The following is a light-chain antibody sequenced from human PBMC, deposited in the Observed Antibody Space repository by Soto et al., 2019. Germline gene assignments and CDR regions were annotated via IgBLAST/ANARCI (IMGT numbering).Light chain of an antibody. Sequence: DIQMTQSPPTLSASVGDRVTITCRAGQSINRWLAWYQQKPGRAPKLLIYAASTLYGGVPSRFSGSGSGTDFALTITRLQAEDFATYYCQPLRMYPSTFGGGTKGDI. CDR3: QPLRMYPST. CDR2: AAS. J-gene: IGKJ4*01. CDR1: QSINRW. V-gene: IGKV1-5*01.